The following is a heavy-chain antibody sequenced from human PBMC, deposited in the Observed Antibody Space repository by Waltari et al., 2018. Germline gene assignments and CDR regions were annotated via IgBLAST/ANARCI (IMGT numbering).Heavy chain of an antibody. CDR2: INPNSGGT. J-gene: IGHJ4*02. CDR3: AREGSGSSGWYVSDY. Sequence: QVQLVQSGAEVKKPGASVKVSCKASGYTFTGYYMPWVRQAPGQGLEWMGRINPNSGGTNYAQKFQGRVTMTRDTSISTAYMELSRLRSDDTAVYYCAREGSGSSGWYVSDYWGQGTLVTVSS. D-gene: IGHD6-19*01. CDR1: GYTFTGYY. V-gene: IGHV1-2*06.